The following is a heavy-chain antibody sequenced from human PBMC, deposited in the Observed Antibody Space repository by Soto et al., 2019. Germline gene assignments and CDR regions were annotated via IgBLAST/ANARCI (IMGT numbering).Heavy chain of an antibody. CDR2: INPNNGRT. CDR1: GYVFSGFY. J-gene: IGHJ2*01. D-gene: IGHD4-17*01. CDR3: RAQGNRDDYDSWYFDV. Sequence: RASVKVSCKASGYVFSGFYIHWVREAPGQGLEWMGWINPNNGRTDYGQRFEGGVSMTSDTPISTAYMELNTLRYDDTAVYYCRAQGNRDDYDSWYFDVWGRGTLVTVSS. V-gene: IGHV1-2*02.